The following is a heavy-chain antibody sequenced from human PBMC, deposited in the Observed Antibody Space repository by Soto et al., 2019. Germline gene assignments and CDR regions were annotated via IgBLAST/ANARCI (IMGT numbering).Heavy chain of an antibody. D-gene: IGHD5-12*01. CDR3: VHETRWLQMDS. Sequence: QITLKESGPPLVKPTQTLTLTCAFSGFSLATDGVGVSWIRQSPGKALEWLALVYWSGDKRYSPSLKSRLTITKVTSGNQVVLIMTNLDPMDTATYYCVHETRWLQMDSWGNGVPVTVSS. CDR2: VYWSGDK. V-gene: IGHV2-5*01. J-gene: IGHJ5*01. CDR1: GFSLATDGVG.